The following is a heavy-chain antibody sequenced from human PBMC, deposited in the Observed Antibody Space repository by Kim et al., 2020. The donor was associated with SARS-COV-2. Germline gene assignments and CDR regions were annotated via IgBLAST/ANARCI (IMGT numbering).Heavy chain of an antibody. CDR1: GFTFSSYS. Sequence: GGSLRLSCAASGFTFSSYSMNWVRQAPGKGLEWVSYISSSTIYYADSVKGRFTISRDNAKNSLYLQMNSLRDEDTAVYYCARDTDYDFWSGYKASFDYWGQGTLVTVSS. D-gene: IGHD3-3*01. CDR3: ARDTDYDFWSGYKASFDY. V-gene: IGHV3-48*02. J-gene: IGHJ4*02. CDR2: ISSSTI.